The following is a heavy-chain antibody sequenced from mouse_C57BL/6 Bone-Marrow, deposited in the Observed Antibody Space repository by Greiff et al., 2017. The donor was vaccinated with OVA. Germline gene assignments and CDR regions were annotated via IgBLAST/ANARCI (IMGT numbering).Heavy chain of an antibody. V-gene: IGHV1-64*01. CDR2: IHPNSGST. Sequence: QVQLQQPGAELVKPGASVKLSCKASGYTFTSYWMPWVKQRPGQGLEWIGMIHPNSGSTNYNEKFKSKATLTVDKSSSTAYMQLSSLTSEDSAVDYCARREAYYDFDYWGQGTTLTVSS. D-gene: IGHD2-4*01. CDR3: ARREAYYDFDY. J-gene: IGHJ2*01. CDR1: GYTFTSYW.